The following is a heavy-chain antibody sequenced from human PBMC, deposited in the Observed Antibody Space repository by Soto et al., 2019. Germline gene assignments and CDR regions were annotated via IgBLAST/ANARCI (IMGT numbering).Heavy chain of an antibody. D-gene: IGHD3-22*01. CDR3: AKYSSGGGDV. V-gene: IGHV5-10-1*01. Sequence: GESLKISCKGSGYLFTNYWIIWVRQMPGKGLEWRGKFDPSNSDTDYNPPIQGHFTISVDEAIRTAYRKGGSLEASDAAMYYCAKYSSGGGDVWGQGTTVTVSS. CDR2: FDPSNSDT. CDR1: GYLFTNYW. J-gene: IGHJ6*02.